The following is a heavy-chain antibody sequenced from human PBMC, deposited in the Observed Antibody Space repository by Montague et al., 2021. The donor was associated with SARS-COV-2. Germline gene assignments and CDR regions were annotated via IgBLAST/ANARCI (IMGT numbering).Heavy chain of an antibody. CDR2: ISHRENT. Sequence: SETLSLTCTVSGRSIISTSSYWGWIRQPPGGGLEWIGSISHRENTFYNPSLKIPVTISVDTSKNQFSLKMISVTAADTGIYSCVRVSWYYYGPGAFDHWGQGTLVTVSA. CDR1: GRSIISTSSY. CDR3: VRVSWYYYGPGAFDH. J-gene: IGHJ4*02. V-gene: IGHV4-39*07. D-gene: IGHD3-10*01.